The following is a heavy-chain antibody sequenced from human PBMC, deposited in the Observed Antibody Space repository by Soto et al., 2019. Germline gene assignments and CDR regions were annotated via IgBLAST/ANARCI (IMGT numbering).Heavy chain of an antibody. D-gene: IGHD3-3*01. J-gene: IGHJ6*03. CDR3: ARSGYYDNYYYYYMDV. CDR2: IYYSGST. Sequence: PSETLSLTCTVSGGSISGSSYYWGWIRQPPGKGLEWIGSIYYSGSTYYNPSLKSRVTISVDTSKNQFSLKLSSVTAADTAVYYCARSGYYDNYYYYYMDVWGKGTTVTVSS. V-gene: IGHV4-39*01. CDR1: GGSISGSSYY.